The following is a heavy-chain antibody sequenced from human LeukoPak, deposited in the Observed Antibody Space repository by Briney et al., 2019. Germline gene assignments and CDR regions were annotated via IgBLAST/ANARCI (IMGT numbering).Heavy chain of an antibody. CDR1: GFSLSTSGVG. V-gene: IGHV2-5*02. CDR3: AHSGAHYSGDDLDY. Sequence: SGPTLVKPTQTLTLTCTFSGFSLSTSGVGVGWIRQPPGKTLEWLALIYWDDDKRYSPSLKSRLTITKDTSKNQVVLTMTNMDPVDTATYYCAHSGAHYSGDDLDYWGQGTLVTVSS. D-gene: IGHD5-12*01. CDR2: IYWDDDK. J-gene: IGHJ4*02.